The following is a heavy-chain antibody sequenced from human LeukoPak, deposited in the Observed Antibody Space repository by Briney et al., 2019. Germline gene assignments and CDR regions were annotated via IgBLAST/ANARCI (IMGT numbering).Heavy chain of an antibody. Sequence: GSLRLSCAASGFTFSSYGMHWVRQAPGKGLEWIGSIYHSGITDYNPSLKSRVTISIDTSKNRFSLKLSSVTAADTAVYYCARHKRAAVAGTEGFDYWGQGTLVTVSS. CDR1: GFTFSSYG. D-gene: IGHD6-19*01. J-gene: IGHJ4*02. CDR2: IYHSGIT. V-gene: IGHV4-38-2*01. CDR3: ARHKRAAVAGTEGFDY.